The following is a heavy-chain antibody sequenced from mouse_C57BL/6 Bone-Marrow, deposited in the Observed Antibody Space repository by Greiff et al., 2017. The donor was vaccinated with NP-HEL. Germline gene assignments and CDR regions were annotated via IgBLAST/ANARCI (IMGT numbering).Heavy chain of an antibody. V-gene: IGHV3-8*01. CDR2: ISYSGST. CDR3: ARLDYGSSLGYFDV. Sequence: VQLKESGPGLAKPSQTLSLTCSVTGYSITSDYWNWIRKFPGNKLEYMGYISYSGSTYYNPSLKSRISIIRDTSKNQYYLQLKTVTTEDTATYYCARLDYGSSLGYFDVWGTGTTVTVSS. CDR1: GYSITSDY. J-gene: IGHJ1*03. D-gene: IGHD1-1*01.